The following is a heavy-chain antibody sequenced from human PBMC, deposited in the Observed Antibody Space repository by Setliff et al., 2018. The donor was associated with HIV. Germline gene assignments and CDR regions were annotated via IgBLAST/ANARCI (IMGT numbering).Heavy chain of an antibody. CDR1: GGTFSNYA. CDR3: ARDRHHYDSSGFDAFDL. CDR2: IIPLFGTA. J-gene: IGHJ3*01. Sequence: SVKVSCKASGGTFSNYAFSWVRQAPGQGLEWMGGIIPLFGTANYAQNFQGRVTITADASTSTGYMELSSLRSEDTAMYYCARDRHHYDSSGFDAFDLWGQGTMVTVSS. V-gene: IGHV1-69*13. D-gene: IGHD3-22*01.